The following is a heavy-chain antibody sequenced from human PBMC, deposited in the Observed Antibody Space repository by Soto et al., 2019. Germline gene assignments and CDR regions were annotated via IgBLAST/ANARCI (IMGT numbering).Heavy chain of an antibody. J-gene: IGHJ3*02. CDR2: FDPEDGET. Sequence: ASVKVSCKVSGYTLTELSMHWVRQAPGKGLEWMGGFDPEDGETIYAQKFQGRVTMTEDTSTDTAYMELSSLRSEDTAVYYCAAGVVPAVKAGIDAFDIWGQGTMVTVSS. CDR1: GYTLTELS. D-gene: IGHD2-2*01. V-gene: IGHV1-24*01. CDR3: AAGVVPAVKAGIDAFDI.